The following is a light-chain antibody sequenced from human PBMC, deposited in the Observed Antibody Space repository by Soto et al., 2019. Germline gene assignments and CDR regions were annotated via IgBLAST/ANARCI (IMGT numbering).Light chain of an antibody. V-gene: IGKV3-20*01. CDR3: QQYGSSPFT. CDR2: DAS. CDR1: QSVSSSY. Sequence: EIVLTQSPGTLSLSPGERATLSCRASQSVSSSYLAWYQQKPGQAPRLLIYDASSRATGIPDRFSGSGSGTDFTLTISRLEPEDFAVYYCQQYGSSPFTFGGGTKVEIK. J-gene: IGKJ4*01.